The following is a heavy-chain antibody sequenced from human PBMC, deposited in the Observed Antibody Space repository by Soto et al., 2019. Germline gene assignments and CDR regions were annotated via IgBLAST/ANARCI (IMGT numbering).Heavy chain of an antibody. Sequence: SVKVSCKASGFTFTSSAVQCVRQARGQRLEWIGWIVVGSGNTNYAQKFQERVTITRDMSTSTAYMELSSLRSEDTAAYYCAADGSSSWYYYYYGMDVWGQGTTVTVSS. J-gene: IGHJ6*02. CDR3: AADGSSSWYYYYYGMDV. CDR1: GFTFTSSA. D-gene: IGHD6-13*01. CDR2: IVVGSGNT. V-gene: IGHV1-58*01.